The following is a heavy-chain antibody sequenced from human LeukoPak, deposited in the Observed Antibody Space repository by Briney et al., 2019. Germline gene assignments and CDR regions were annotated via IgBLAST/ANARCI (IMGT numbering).Heavy chain of an antibody. V-gene: IGHV3-66*01. CDR1: GFTVSPSF. CDR3: ARDSDHQLVTGAFDV. Sequence: PGGSLRLSCVASGFTVSPSFMSWARQAPGQGLEWVSNIFSDGGTFYADSLKGRFTISRDNSKNTVYLQMNSLRAEDTAVYYCARDSDHQLVTGAFDVWGQGTMVTVSS. CDR2: IFSDGGT. J-gene: IGHJ3*01. D-gene: IGHD6-13*01.